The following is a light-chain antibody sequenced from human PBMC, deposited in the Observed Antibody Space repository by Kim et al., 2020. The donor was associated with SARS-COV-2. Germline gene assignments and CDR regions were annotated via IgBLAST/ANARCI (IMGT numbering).Light chain of an antibody. Sequence: GQRVTISCSGGSSNIGSNTVDWYRQLPGTAPKLLVQTNDQRPSGVPDRFSGFKSGTSASLAISGLQSEDEADYYCATWDDRLNSPVFGGGTQLTVL. CDR2: TND. CDR3: ATWDDRLNSPV. CDR1: SSNIGSNT. J-gene: IGLJ3*02. V-gene: IGLV1-44*01.